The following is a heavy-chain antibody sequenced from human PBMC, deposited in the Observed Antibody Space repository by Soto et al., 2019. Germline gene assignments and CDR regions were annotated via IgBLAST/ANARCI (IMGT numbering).Heavy chain of an antibody. CDR2: TSFDGSSG. V-gene: IGHV3-30*18. CDR1: GFTFSSSG. D-gene: IGHD6-19*01. Sequence: QVQLVESGGGVVQPGRSLRLSCAASGFTFSSSGMHWVRPAPGNGLEWVAVTSFDGSSGYYADSVRGRFTISRDNSNNTLYLQMNSLRAEDTAVYYCAKSPTAVAGYFDYWGQGTLVTVSS. J-gene: IGHJ4*02. CDR3: AKSPTAVAGYFDY.